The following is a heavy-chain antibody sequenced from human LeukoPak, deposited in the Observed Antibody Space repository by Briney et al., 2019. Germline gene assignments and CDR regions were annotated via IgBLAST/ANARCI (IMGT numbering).Heavy chain of an antibody. J-gene: IGHJ4*02. CDR3: AKDRVRGVMRPFDY. CDR1: GFTFSSYG. Sequence: GGSLRLSCAASGFTFSSYGMSWVRQAPGKGLEWVSGISGSGGSTYYADSVKGRFTISRDNSKNTLYLQMNSLRAEDTAVYYCAKDRVRGVMRPFDYWGQGTLVTVSS. CDR2: ISGSGGST. D-gene: IGHD3-10*01. V-gene: IGHV3-23*01.